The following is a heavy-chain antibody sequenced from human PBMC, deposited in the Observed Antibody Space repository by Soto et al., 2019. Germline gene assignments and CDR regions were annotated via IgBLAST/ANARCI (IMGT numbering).Heavy chain of an antibody. D-gene: IGHD2-15*01. V-gene: IGHV4-31*03. CDR1: GGSISSGGYY. Sequence: PSETLSLTCTVSGGSISSGGYYWSWIRQHPGKGLEWIGYIYYSGSTYYNPSLKSRVTISVDTSKNQFSLKLSSVTAADTAVYYCARDSGTPLLTLDYWGQGTLVTVS. CDR2: IYYSGST. J-gene: IGHJ4*02. CDR3: ARDSGTPLLTLDY.